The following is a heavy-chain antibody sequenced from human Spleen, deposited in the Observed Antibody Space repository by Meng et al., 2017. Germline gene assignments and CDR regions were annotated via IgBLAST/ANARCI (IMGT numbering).Heavy chain of an antibody. CDR2: IYHSGST. D-gene: IGHD2-2*01. CDR1: GYSISSGYY. V-gene: IGHV4-38-2*02. CDR3: ARGHRRPSRLDY. J-gene: IGHJ4*02. Sequence: SCTVSGYSISSGYYWSWIRQPPGKGLEWIGSIYHSGSTNYNPSLKSRVTISVDTSKNQFSLKLSSVTAADTAVYYCARGHRRPSRLDYWGQGTLVTVSS.